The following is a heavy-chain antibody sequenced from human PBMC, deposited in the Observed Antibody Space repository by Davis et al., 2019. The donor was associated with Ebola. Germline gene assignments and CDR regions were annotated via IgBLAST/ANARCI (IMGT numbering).Heavy chain of an antibody. V-gene: IGHV3-74*01. CDR1: GFTFSSYW. J-gene: IGHJ4*02. CDR3: ARHALSLGGRDFDY. D-gene: IGHD1-26*01. Sequence: PGGSLRLSCAASGFTFSSYWMNWVRQAPGKGLVWVSNINSDGSSTSYADSVKGRFTISRDNAKNTLFLQMNSLRAEDTAVYHCARHALSLGGRDFDYWGQGTLVAVSS. CDR2: INSDGSST.